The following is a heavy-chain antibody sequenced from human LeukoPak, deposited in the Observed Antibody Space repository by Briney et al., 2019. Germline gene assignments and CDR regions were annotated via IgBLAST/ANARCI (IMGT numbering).Heavy chain of an antibody. CDR2: IYYSGST. D-gene: IGHD4-17*01. CDR3: ASQMTTGWFDP. Sequence: PSETLSLTCTVSGGSIRSYYWSWIRQPPGKGLEWIGYIYYSGSTNYNPSLKSRVTISVDTSKNQFSLKLSSVTAADTAVYYCASQMTTGWFDPWGQETLVTVSS. J-gene: IGHJ5*02. V-gene: IGHV4-59*08. CDR1: GGSIRSYY.